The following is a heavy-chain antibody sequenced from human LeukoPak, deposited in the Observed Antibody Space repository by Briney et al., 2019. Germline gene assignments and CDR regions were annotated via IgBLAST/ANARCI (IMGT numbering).Heavy chain of an antibody. J-gene: IGHJ4*02. CDR3: AKDDRVVRHLPDFDY. Sequence: GGSLRLSCAVSGLTVSTNYMTWVRQAPGKGLECVSVIYGGGSTYYADSVKGRFTISRDNSKNTLYLQMNSLRAEDTAVYYCAKDDRVVRHLPDFDYWGQGTLVTVSS. CDR2: IYGGGST. D-gene: IGHD2-15*01. V-gene: IGHV3-66*02. CDR1: GLTVSTNY.